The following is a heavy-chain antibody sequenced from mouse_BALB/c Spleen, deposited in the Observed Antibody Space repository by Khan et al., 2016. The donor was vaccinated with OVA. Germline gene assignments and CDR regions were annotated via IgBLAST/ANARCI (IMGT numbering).Heavy chain of an antibody. Sequence: EVQLQESGPGLVKPSQSLSLTCTVTGYSITSDYAWNWIRQFPENKLEWMGLINYSGNTKYTPSLKSRISITRDTSENQFFLQLNSVTTEDTATYYCARVYGGDFDYWGQGTTLTVSS. CDR2: INYSGNT. D-gene: IGHD1-1*01. J-gene: IGHJ2*01. CDR1: GYSITSDYA. V-gene: IGHV3-2*02. CDR3: ARVYGGDFDY.